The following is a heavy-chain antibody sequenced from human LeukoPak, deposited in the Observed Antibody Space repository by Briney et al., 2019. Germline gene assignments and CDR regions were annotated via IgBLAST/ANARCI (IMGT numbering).Heavy chain of an antibody. CDR2: MYDDGRT. Sequence: SETLSLTCAVYGGSFSGYYWSWIRQHPGKGLEWIGYMYDDGRTYYNPSLSRRLSISLDASKNQFSLKLSSVTAADTAVYYCARGSTFGWFDPWGQGTLVTVSS. CDR1: GGSFSGYY. CDR3: ARGSTFGWFDP. D-gene: IGHD3-10*01. J-gene: IGHJ5*02. V-gene: IGHV4-34*01.